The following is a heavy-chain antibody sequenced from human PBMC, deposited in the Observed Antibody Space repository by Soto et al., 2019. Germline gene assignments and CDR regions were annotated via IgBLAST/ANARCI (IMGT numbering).Heavy chain of an antibody. J-gene: IGHJ4*02. CDR3: ARDYSGGSAPLYYFDY. Sequence: GGSLRLSCAASGFTFSSYSMNWVRQAPGKGLEWVSSISSSSSYIYYADSVKGRFTISRDNAKNSLYLQMNSLRAEDTAVYYCARDYSGGSAPLYYFDYWGQGTLVTVSS. V-gene: IGHV3-21*01. CDR2: ISSSSSYI. D-gene: IGHD2-15*01. CDR1: GFTFSSYS.